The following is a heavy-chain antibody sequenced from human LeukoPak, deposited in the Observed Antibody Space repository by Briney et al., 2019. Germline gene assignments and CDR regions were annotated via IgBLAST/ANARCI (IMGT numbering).Heavy chain of an antibody. D-gene: IGHD3-3*01. CDR2: IYYSGST. V-gene: IGHV4-59*08. CDR3: ARHFCDFWSGYYTGYNWFDP. J-gene: IGHJ5*02. CDR1: GGSMSPYH. Sequence: SETLSLTCTVSGGSMSPYHWGWIRQPPGKGLEWTGYIYYSGSTNYNPSLNSRVTISVDTSKNQFSLRLSSVTAADTAVYYCARHFCDFWSGYYTGYNWFDPWGQGTLVTVSS.